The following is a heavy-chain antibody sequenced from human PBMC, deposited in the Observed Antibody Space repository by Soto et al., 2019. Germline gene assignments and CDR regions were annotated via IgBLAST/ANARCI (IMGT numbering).Heavy chain of an antibody. D-gene: IGHD1-1*01. Sequence: QVQLVQSGAEVKKPGSSVKVSCKASGGTFRDSPISWVRQAPGAGLEWMGGIISFVGTANYAQKFRDRVTISADDSSNTVYLEVDRLGSEDTAVYFCASENNRWRGGLDYWGQGTLVIVSS. V-gene: IGHV1-69*12. CDR2: IISFVGTA. CDR1: GGTFRDSP. J-gene: IGHJ4*02. CDR3: ASENNRWRGGLDY.